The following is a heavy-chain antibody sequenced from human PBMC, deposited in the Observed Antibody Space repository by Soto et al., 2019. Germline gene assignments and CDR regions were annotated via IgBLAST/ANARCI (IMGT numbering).Heavy chain of an antibody. CDR1: GYTFTSYG. Sequence: QVQLVQSGVEVKKPGASVKVSCKASGYTFTSYGISWVRQAPGQGLEWMGWTNPYNGKTNYAQKLQGRVTMTTDTSTSTADMELRSLRSADTAGYYCTGDPVGGNWFDPGGQGTLVTVSS. D-gene: IGHD1-26*01. CDR2: TNPYNGKT. CDR3: TGDPVGGNWFDP. J-gene: IGHJ5*02. V-gene: IGHV1-18*01.